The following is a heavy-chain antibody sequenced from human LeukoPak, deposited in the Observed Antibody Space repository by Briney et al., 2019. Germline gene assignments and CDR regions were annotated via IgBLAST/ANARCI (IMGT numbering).Heavy chain of an antibody. V-gene: IGHV4-59*01. D-gene: IGHD3-22*01. Sequence: SETLSLTCTVSGGSISSYYWIWIRQPPGEGLEWIGYIYYSGSTNYNPSLKSRVTLSIDTSKNQFSLKLSSVTAAGTAVYYCARARGARITMIVVVDYFDYWGQGTLVTVSS. CDR1: GGSISSYY. CDR2: IYYSGST. CDR3: ARARGARITMIVVVDYFDY. J-gene: IGHJ4*02.